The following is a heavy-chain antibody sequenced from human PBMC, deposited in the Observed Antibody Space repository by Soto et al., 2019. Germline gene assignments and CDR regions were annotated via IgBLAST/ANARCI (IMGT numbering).Heavy chain of an antibody. D-gene: IGHD6-19*01. CDR1: GFTFSSYG. Sequence: QVQLVESGGGVVQPGRSLRLSCAASGFTFSSYGMHWVRQAPGKGLEWVAVISYDGSNKYYADSVKGRFTISRDNXKNTLYLQMNSLRVEDTAVYYCAKRYSSGWYYFDDWGQGTLVTVSS. J-gene: IGHJ4*02. V-gene: IGHV3-30*18. CDR2: ISYDGSNK. CDR3: AKRYSSGWYYFDD.